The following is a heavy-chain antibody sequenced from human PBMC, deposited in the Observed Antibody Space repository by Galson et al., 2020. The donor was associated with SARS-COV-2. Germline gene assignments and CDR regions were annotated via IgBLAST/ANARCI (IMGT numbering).Heavy chain of an antibody. CDR1: GYTFTNYG. CDR3: ARRITVAGYNGFDS. Sequence: ASVKVSCKASGYTFTNYGISWVRQAPGQGLEWMGWISGYNGNTNYAQKLQARVTMTTDTSTSTAYMELRSLRSDDTAVYFCARRITVAGYNGFDSWGQGTLVTVSS. V-gene: IGHV1-18*01. CDR2: ISGYNGNT. J-gene: IGHJ5*01. D-gene: IGHD6-19*01.